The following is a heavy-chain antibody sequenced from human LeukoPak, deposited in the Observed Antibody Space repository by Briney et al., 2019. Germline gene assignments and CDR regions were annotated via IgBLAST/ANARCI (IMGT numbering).Heavy chain of an antibody. V-gene: IGHV1-69*13. D-gene: IGHD3-9*01. CDR1: GGTFGSYA. CDR3: ARDHTDYDILTGAHYYGMDV. J-gene: IGHJ6*02. CDR2: IIPIFGTA. Sequence: ASVKVSCKASGGTFGSYAISWVRQAPGQGLEWMGGIIPIFGTANYAQKFQGRVTITADESTSTAYMELSSLRSEDTAVYYCARDHTDYDILTGAHYYGMDVWGQGTTVTVSS.